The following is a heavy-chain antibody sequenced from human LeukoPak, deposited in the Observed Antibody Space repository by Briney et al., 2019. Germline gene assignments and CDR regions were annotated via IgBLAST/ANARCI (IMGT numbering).Heavy chain of an antibody. J-gene: IGHJ5*02. Sequence: GASVKVSCKASGYSFTGYYMHWVRQAPGQGLEWMGWINPYSGGANYAQKFQGRVIMTRDTSITTAYMELSRLTSDDTAVYYCARPPGIAAAWFDPWGQGTLVTVSS. CDR2: INPYSGGA. D-gene: IGHD6-13*01. V-gene: IGHV1-2*02. CDR3: ARPPGIAAAWFDP. CDR1: GYSFTGYY.